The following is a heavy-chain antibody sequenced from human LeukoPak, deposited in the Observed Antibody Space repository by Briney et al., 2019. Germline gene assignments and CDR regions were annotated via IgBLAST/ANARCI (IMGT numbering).Heavy chain of an antibody. J-gene: IGHJ3*02. Sequence: GASVKVSCKASGYTFTSYYMHWVRQAPGQGLEWMGIINPSGGSTSYAQKFQGRVTMTRDMSTSTAYMELSSLRSEDTAVYYCASLAPRITMVRGVTIGDAFDIWGQGTMVTVSS. CDR1: GYTFTSYY. CDR3: ASLAPRITMVRGVTIGDAFDI. V-gene: IGHV1-46*01. CDR2: INPSGGST. D-gene: IGHD3-10*01.